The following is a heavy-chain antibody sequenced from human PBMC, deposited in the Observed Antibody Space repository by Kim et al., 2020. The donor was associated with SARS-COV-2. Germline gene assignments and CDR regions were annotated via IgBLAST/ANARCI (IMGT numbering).Heavy chain of an antibody. D-gene: IGHD3-16*01. CDR1: GDSVSNSGVA. J-gene: IGHJ4*02. CDR2: TFFRSTKWYN. CDR3: ARGASRSLDY. V-gene: IGHV6-1*01. Sequence: SQTLSLTCAISGDSVSNSGVAWNWIRQSPSRGLEWLGRTFFRSTKWYNDYTDFVNSQMTISPDVSKNQFSLQLNSVTPEDTAVYYCARGASRSLDYWGQGTLVTVSS.